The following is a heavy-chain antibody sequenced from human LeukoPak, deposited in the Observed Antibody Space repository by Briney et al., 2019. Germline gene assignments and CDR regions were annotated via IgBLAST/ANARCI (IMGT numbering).Heavy chain of an antibody. Sequence: GSSVKVSCKASGGTFSSYAISWVRQAPGQGLEWMGRIIPILGIANYAQKFQGRVTITADKSTSTAYMELSSLRSEDTAVYYCASGGDTAMFSDHSSPFDYWGQGTLVTVSS. V-gene: IGHV1-69*04. CDR3: ASGGDTAMFSDHSSPFDY. J-gene: IGHJ4*02. CDR2: IIPILGIA. CDR1: GGTFSSYA. D-gene: IGHD5-18*01.